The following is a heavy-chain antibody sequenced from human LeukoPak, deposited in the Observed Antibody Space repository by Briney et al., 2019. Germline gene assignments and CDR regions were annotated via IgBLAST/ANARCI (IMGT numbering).Heavy chain of an antibody. J-gene: IGHJ4*02. CDR3: AVIAAAGTIPVEY. CDR2: ISGRDGST. CDR1: GFTFSSYA. V-gene: IGHV3-23*01. Sequence: GGSLRRSCAASGFTFSSYAMSWVRQAPGKGLEWVSAISGRDGSTYYADAVKGRFTISRDNSKNTLYMQMNSLRAEDTAVYYCAVIAAAGTIPVEYWGQGSLGTVSS. D-gene: IGHD6-13*01.